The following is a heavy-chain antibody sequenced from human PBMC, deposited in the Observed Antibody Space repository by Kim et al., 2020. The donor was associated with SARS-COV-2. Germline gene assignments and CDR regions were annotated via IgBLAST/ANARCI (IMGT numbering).Heavy chain of an antibody. CDR3: AREGGPEYGDYRGGNW. J-gene: IGHJ5*01. V-gene: IGHV1-2*02. Sequence: ASVKVSCKASGYTFIDYIIHWVRQAPGQGLESMGWINSGNGDTGFAQKFRARVTMTRDTSIGTAYMQLSSLTFDDTAAYYCAREGGPEYGDYRGGNW. CDR2: INSGNGDT. CDR1: GYTFIDYI. D-gene: IGHD4-17*01.